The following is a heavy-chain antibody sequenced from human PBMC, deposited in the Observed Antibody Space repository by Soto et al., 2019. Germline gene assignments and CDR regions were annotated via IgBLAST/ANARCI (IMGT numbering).Heavy chain of an antibody. V-gene: IGHV3-33*01. J-gene: IGHJ4*02. D-gene: IGHD6-19*01. CDR1: GFTFSSYG. CDR3: ARDQRSSGWYTTSSFDY. CDR2: IWYDGSNK. Sequence: QVQLVESGGGVVQPGRSLRLSCAASGFTFSSYGMHWVRQAPGKGLEWVAVIWYDGSNKYYADSVKGRFTISRDNSKNTLYLEMNRLRAEGTAVYYCARDQRSSGWYTTSSFDYWGQGTLVTVSS.